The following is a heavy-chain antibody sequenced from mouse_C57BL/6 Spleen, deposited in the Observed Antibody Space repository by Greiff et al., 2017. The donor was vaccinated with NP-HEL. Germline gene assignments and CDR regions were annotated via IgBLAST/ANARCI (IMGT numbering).Heavy chain of an antibody. D-gene: IGHD6-5*01. J-gene: IGHJ4*01. CDR2: IYPRDGST. Sequence: QVQLQQSGPELVKPGASVKLSCKASGYTFTSYDINWVKQRPGQGLEWIGWIYPRDGSTKYNEKFQGKATLTVDTSSSTAYRELHSLTSEDSAVYFCARVSLTWDYYAMDYWGQGTSVTVSS. CDR3: ARVSLTWDYYAMDY. CDR1: GYTFTSYD. V-gene: IGHV1-85*01.